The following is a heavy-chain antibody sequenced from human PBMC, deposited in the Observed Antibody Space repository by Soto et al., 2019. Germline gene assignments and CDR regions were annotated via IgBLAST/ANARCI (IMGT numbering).Heavy chain of an antibody. CDR3: ARQVIMTTVTTRGCYYGMDV. Sequence: PGESLKISCKGSGYSFTSYWIGWVRQMPGKGLEWMGFIYPGDSYTRYSPSFQGQVTISADKSISTAYLQWSSLKASDTAMYYCARQVIMTTVTTRGCYYGMDVWGQGTTVTVSS. V-gene: IGHV5-51*01. J-gene: IGHJ6*02. CDR2: IYPGDSYT. CDR1: GYSFTSYW. D-gene: IGHD4-17*01.